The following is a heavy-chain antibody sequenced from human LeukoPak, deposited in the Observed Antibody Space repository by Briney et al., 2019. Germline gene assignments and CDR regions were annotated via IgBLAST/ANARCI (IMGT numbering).Heavy chain of an antibody. D-gene: IGHD3-22*01. J-gene: IGHJ4*02. CDR1: GYTFTGYY. Sequence: GASVKVSCKASGYTFTGYYMHWVRQAPGQGLEWMGRIIPILGIANYAQKFQGRVTITADKSTSTAYMELSSLRSEDTAVYYCARDRGQYYYDSSGYTFDYWGQGTLVTVSS. V-gene: IGHV1-69*04. CDR2: IIPILGIA. CDR3: ARDRGQYYYDSSGYTFDY.